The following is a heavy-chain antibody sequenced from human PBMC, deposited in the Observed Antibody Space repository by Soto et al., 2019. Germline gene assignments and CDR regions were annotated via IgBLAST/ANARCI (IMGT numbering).Heavy chain of an antibody. CDR3: ARVAVAAYYYSGMDV. CDR2: IIPIFGTA. Sequence: SVKVSCKASGGTFSSYAISWVRQAPGQGLEWMGGIIPIFGTANDAQKFQGRVTITSDESTSTAYMELSSLRSEDTAVYYCARVAVAAYYYSGMDVWGQGTTVTVSS. CDR1: GGTFSSYA. J-gene: IGHJ6*02. V-gene: IGHV1-69*13.